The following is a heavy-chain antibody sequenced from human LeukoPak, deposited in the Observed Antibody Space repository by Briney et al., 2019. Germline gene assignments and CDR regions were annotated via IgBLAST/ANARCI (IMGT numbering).Heavy chain of an antibody. D-gene: IGHD4-17*01. CDR3: ARGSVRLDY. J-gene: IGHJ4*02. Sequence: SETLSLTCTVSGDSISSSDNYWSWIRRPPGKGLEGIGRISPSGSTIYNPPLKSRATLSVYTSKNQFSLKLTSVTAADTAIYYCARGSVRLDYWGQGTLVTVSS. CDR2: ISPSGST. CDR1: GDSISSSDNY. V-gene: IGHV4-61*02.